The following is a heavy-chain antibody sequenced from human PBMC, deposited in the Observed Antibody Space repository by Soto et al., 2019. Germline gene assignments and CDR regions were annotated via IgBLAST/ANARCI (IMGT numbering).Heavy chain of an antibody. D-gene: IGHD3-9*01. CDR2: MSYSGST. CDR3: ARARNFLTGFYKGGFYYFDY. CDR1: GGSNSSYY. Sequence: QVQLQESGPGLVKPAETLSLTCTVSGGSNSSYYWSWIRQSPGKGLEWIGYMSYSGSTTYNPSLKSRVAISLHTSNTQFSLDLNSVTAADTAVYYCARARNFLTGFYKGGFYYFDYWGQGTLVTVSS. J-gene: IGHJ4*02. V-gene: IGHV4-59*01.